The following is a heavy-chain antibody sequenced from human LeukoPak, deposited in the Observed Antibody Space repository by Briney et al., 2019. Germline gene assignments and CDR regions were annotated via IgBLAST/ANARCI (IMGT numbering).Heavy chain of an antibody. CDR1: GYTFTGYY. D-gene: IGHD3-3*01. V-gene: IGHV1-46*01. J-gene: IGHJ6*02. Sequence: ASVKVSFKASGYTFTGYYMHWVRQAPGQGLEWMGIINPSGGSTSYAQKFQGRVTMTRDTSTSTVYMELSSLRSEDTAVYYCAREGGITIFGVVITADYYYYYGMDVWGQGTTVTVSS. CDR2: INPSGGST. CDR3: AREGGITIFGVVITADYYYYYGMDV.